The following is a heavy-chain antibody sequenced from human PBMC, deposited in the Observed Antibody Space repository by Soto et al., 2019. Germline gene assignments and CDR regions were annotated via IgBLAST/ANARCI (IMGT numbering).Heavy chain of an antibody. CDR2: ISYDGSNK. J-gene: IGHJ4*02. CDR1: GFTFSSYG. V-gene: IGHV3-30*18. CDR3: AKNGLAARPFDY. D-gene: IGHD6-6*01. Sequence: PGGSLRLSCAASGFTFSSYGMHWVRQAPGKGLEWVAVISYDGSNKYYADSVKGRFTISRDNSKNTLYLQMNSLRAEDTAVYYCAKNGLAARPFDYWGQGTLVTVPQ.